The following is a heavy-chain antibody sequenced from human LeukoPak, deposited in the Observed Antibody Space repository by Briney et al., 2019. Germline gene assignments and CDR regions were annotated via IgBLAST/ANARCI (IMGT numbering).Heavy chain of an antibody. V-gene: IGHV4-30-2*01. CDR3: ARDTGLSGSYRFDY. CDR1: GGSISSGGYY. D-gene: IGHD1-26*01. Sequence: PSQTLYLTCTVSGGSISSGGYYWSWIRQPPGKGLEWIGYIYHSGSTYYNPSLKNRVTISVDRSKNQFSLKLSSVTAADTAVYYCARDTGLSGSYRFDYWGQGTLVTVSS. CDR2: IYHSGST. J-gene: IGHJ4*02.